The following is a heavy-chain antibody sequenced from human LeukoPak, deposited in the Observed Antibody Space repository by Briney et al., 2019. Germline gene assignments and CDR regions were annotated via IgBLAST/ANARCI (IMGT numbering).Heavy chain of an antibody. CDR3: ARDYGDNNWFDP. V-gene: IGHV1-69*13. CDR2: IIPIFGAA. J-gene: IGHJ5*02. D-gene: IGHD4-17*01. CDR1: GGTFSSYA. Sequence: SVKVSCKASGGTFSSYAISWVRQAPGQGLEWMGGIIPIFGAANYAQKFQGRVTITADESTSTAYMELSSLRSEDTAVYYCARDYGDNNWFDPWGQGTLVTVSS.